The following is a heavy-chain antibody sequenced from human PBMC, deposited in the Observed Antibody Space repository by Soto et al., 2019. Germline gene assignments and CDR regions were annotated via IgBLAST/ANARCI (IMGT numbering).Heavy chain of an antibody. Sequence: PGGSLRLSCVASGLTFGSRAMSWVRQAPGEGLQWVSTITDTGGDAKYADSVRGRFVISRDNSKKTLYLQMTSLTAEDSAMYFCARGSTASYPGSRIFDFWGRGNLVTVSS. CDR1: GLTFGSRA. V-gene: IGHV3-23*01. CDR2: ITDTGGDA. D-gene: IGHD3-10*01. J-gene: IGHJ4*02. CDR3: ARGSTASYPGSRIFDF.